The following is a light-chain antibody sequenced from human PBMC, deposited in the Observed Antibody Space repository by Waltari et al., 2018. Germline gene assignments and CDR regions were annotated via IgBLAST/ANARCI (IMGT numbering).Light chain of an antibody. V-gene: IGLV2-23*01. CDR2: EAT. CDR1: NNDIGSFNL. CDR3: CSYSSTSPVV. Sequence: QSALTQPASVSGSPGQSITISCTGTNNDIGSFNLVSWYHQFPDKAPKLIIYEATNPPYGFSSRFPGAKSSNTASLTISGLQAEDPADYFCCSYSSTSPVVFGGGTKVTVL. J-gene: IGLJ3*02.